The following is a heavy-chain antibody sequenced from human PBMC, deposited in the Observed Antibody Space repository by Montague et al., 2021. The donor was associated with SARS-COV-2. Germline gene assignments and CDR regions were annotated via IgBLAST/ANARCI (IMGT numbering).Heavy chain of an antibody. J-gene: IGHJ3*02. CDR1: GGSITRNYY. Sequence: SETLSLTCTVSGGSITRNYYWGWIRQPPGEGLEWVGNIYYSGTTFIHPSIESRVTISVDASKNQFSLHLTSVTAADTAVYYCARPLVRGVPKAFDTWGQGALVIVSS. CDR2: IYYSGTT. D-gene: IGHD3-10*01. V-gene: IGHV4-39*01. CDR3: ARPLVRGVPKAFDT.